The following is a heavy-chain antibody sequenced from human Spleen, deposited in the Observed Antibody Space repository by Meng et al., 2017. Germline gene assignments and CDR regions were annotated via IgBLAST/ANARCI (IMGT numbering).Heavy chain of an antibody. CDR2: IYYSGST. V-gene: IGHV4-39*07. J-gene: IGHJ4*02. CDR3: AREKGYSNDY. Sequence: SETLSLTCTVSGGSISSSSYYWGWIRQPPGKGLEWIGSIYYSGSTYYNPSLKSRVTISVDTSKNQFSLKLSSVTAAGTAVYYCAREKGYSNDYWGQGTLVTVSS. D-gene: IGHD6-13*01. CDR1: GGSISSSSYY.